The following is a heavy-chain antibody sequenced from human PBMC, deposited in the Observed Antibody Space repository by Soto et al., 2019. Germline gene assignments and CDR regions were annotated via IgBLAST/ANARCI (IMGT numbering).Heavy chain of an antibody. CDR1: GFTFSSYS. Sequence: GSLRLSCAASGFTFSSYSMNWVRQAPGKVLEWVSSISSSSSYIYYADSVKGRFTISRDNAKNSLYLQMNSLRAEDTAVYYCARHRAPSRDAYSISWYRVGYYYGMDVWGQGXTVTV. V-gene: IGHV3-21*01. CDR2: ISSSSSYI. CDR3: ARHRAPSRDAYSISWYRVGYYYGMDV. J-gene: IGHJ6*02. D-gene: IGHD6-13*01.